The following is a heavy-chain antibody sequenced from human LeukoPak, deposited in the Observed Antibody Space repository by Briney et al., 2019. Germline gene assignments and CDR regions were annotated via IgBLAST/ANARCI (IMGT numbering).Heavy chain of an antibody. J-gene: IGHJ4*02. CDR1: GYSFTSYW. Sequence: PGESLKISCKGSGYSFTSYWIGWVRQMPGKGLEWMGIIYPGDSDTIYSPSFQGQVTISADKSISTAYLQWSSLKASDTAMYYCPRHPPPTTVAGPYYFDYWGQGTLVTVSS. CDR2: IYPGDSDT. CDR3: PRHPPPTTVAGPYYFDY. V-gene: IGHV5-51*01. D-gene: IGHD6-19*01.